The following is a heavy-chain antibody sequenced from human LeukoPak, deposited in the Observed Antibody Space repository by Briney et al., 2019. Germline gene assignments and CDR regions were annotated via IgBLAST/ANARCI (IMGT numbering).Heavy chain of an antibody. CDR2: INAGNGNT. V-gene: IGHV1-3*01. Sequence: ASVKVSCKASGYTFTSCAMHWVRQAPGQRLEWMGWINAGNGNTKYSQKFQGRVTITRDTSASTAYMELSSLRSEDTAVYYCARGQVSSSGKRHFDYWGQGTLVTVSS. CDR3: ARGQVSSSGKRHFDY. CDR1: GYTFTSCA. D-gene: IGHD6-19*01. J-gene: IGHJ4*02.